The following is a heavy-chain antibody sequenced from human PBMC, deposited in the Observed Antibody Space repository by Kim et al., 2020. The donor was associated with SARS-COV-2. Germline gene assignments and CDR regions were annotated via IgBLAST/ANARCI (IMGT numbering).Heavy chain of an antibody. CDR2: T. D-gene: IGHD2-2*01. CDR3: AREIPDTLYFDY. V-gene: IGHV1-46*01. J-gene: IGHJ4*02. Sequence: TGYARTFPTRATMPRDTAPRTVYMELSSLTSEDTAVYYCAREIPDTLYFDYWGQGAQVTVSS.